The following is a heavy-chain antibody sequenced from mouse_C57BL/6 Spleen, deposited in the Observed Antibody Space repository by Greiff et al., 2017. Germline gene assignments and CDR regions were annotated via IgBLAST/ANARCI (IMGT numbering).Heavy chain of an antibody. CDR2: ISDGGSYT. Sequence: EVHLVESGGGLVKPGGSLKLSCAASGFTFSSYAMSWVRQTPEKRLEWVATISDGGSYTYYPDNVKGRFTISRDNAKNNLYLQMSHLKSEDTAMYYCARYYYGSSYNAMDYWGQGTSVTVSS. J-gene: IGHJ4*01. D-gene: IGHD1-1*01. V-gene: IGHV5-4*01. CDR3: ARYYYGSSYNAMDY. CDR1: GFTFSSYA.